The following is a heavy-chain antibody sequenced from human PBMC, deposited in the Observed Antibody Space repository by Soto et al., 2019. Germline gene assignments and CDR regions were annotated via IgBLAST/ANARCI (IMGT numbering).Heavy chain of an antibody. CDR1: GFTFSSYA. CDR3: ARDGDGQRGGWFDP. D-gene: IGHD2-15*01. Sequence: GGSLRLSCAASGFTFSSYAMHWVRQAPGKGLEWVAVISYDGSNKYYADSVKGRFTISRDNSKNTLYLQMNSLRAEDTAVYYCARDGDGQRGGWFDPWGQGTLVTVSS. V-gene: IGHV3-30-3*01. J-gene: IGHJ5*02. CDR2: ISYDGSNK.